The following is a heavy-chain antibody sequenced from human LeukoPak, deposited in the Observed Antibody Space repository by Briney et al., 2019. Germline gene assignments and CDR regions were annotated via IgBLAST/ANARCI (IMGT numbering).Heavy chain of an antibody. CDR2: ISYDGSNK. V-gene: IGHV3-30*18. J-gene: IGHJ4*02. CDR1: GFTFSSYG. Sequence: GRSLRLSYAASGFTFSSYGMHWVRQAPAKGLAWVAVISYDGSNKYYADSVKGRFTISRDNSKNTLYLQMNSLRAEDTAVYYCAKEEYGHWGQGTLVTVSS. CDR3: AKEEYGH. D-gene: IGHD2/OR15-2a*01.